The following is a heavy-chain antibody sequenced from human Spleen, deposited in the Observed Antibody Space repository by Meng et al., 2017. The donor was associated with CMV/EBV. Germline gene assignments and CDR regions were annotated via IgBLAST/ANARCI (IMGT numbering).Heavy chain of an antibody. V-gene: IGHV3-53*01. J-gene: IGHJ4*02. CDR3: ARGLAAAASYYFDN. CDR2: IYAGGNT. D-gene: IGHD6-13*01. CDR1: GFTVSRNY. Sequence: GESLKISCAASGFTVSRNYMGWARQAPGKGLEWVSIIYAGGNTYYADFVRGRFTISRDNSKNTVYLQMNSLRAEDTAVYYCARGLAAAASYYFDNWGQGTLVTVSS.